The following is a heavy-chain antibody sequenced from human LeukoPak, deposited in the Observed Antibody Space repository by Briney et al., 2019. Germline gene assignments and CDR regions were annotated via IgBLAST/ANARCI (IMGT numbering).Heavy chain of an antibody. D-gene: IGHD3-10*01. V-gene: IGHV3-20*04. CDR1: GFTFDDYG. CDR3: ARESVLLIYYYYYMDV. J-gene: IGHJ6*03. Sequence: GGSLRPSCAASGFTFDDYGMSWVRQAPGKGLESVSGINWNGGSTGYADSVKGRFTISRDNAKNSLYLQMNSLRAEDTALYYCARESVLLIYYYYYMDVWGKGTTVTVSS. CDR2: INWNGGST.